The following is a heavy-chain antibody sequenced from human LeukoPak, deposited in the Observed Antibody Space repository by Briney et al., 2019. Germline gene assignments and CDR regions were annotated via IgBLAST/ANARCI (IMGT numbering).Heavy chain of an antibody. Sequence: TGGSLRLSCAASGFTFSSYSMNWVRQAPGKGLEWVSSTSSSSSYIYYADSVKGRFTISRDNAKNSLYLQMNSLRAEDTAVYYCAREYCSGGSCYATDYWGQGTLVTVSS. CDR1: GFTFSSYS. CDR2: TSSSSSYI. J-gene: IGHJ4*02. V-gene: IGHV3-21*01. D-gene: IGHD2-15*01. CDR3: AREYCSGGSCYATDY.